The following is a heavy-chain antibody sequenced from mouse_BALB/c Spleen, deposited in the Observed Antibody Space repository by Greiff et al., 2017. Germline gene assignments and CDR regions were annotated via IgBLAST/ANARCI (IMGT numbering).Heavy chain of an antibody. J-gene: IGHJ3*01. CDR3: VFTTVVFAY. CDR1: GFNIKDTY. Sequence: VQLKQSGAELVKPGASVKLSCTASGFNIKDTYMHWVKQRPEQGLEWIGRIEPANGNTKYDPKFQGKATITADTSSNTAYLQLSSLTSEDTAVYYCVFTTVVFAYWGQGTLVTVSA. V-gene: IGHV14-3*02. D-gene: IGHD1-1*02. CDR2: IEPANGNT.